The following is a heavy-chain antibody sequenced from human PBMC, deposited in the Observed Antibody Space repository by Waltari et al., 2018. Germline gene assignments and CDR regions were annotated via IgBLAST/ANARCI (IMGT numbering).Heavy chain of an antibody. V-gene: IGHV3-30*18. J-gene: IGHJ4*02. CDR2: ISYDGSNK. D-gene: IGHD2-15*01. Sequence: QVQLVESGGSVVQPGRSLRLSCAASGFTFSNYGRHWVRQAPGKGLEWVALISYDGSNKYSDSVKGRFTISRDNSKNTVDLQMNSLRAEDTAVYYCANGLCGGNCYTLFHWGQGTLVTVSS. CDR1: GFTFSNYG. CDR3: ANGLCGGNCYTLFH.